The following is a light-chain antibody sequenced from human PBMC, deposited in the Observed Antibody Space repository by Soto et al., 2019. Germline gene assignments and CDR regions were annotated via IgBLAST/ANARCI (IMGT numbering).Light chain of an antibody. J-gene: IGLJ1*01. V-gene: IGLV2-14*01. CDR2: EVS. CDR1: SSDVGGYNY. Sequence: QSALTQPASVSGSPRQSITISCTATSSDVGGYNYVSWYQQHPGKAPKVMIYEVSNRPSGVSNRFSGSKSGNTASLTISGLQAEDEADYYCSSYTSSSTYVFGTGTKLTVL. CDR3: SSYTSSSTYV.